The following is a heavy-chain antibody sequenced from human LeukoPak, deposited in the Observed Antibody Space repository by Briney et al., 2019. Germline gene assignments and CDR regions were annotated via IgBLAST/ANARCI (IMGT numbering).Heavy chain of an antibody. J-gene: IGHJ4*02. CDR1: GGSISSINW. Sequence: SETLSLTCTVSGGSISSINWWGWVRQPPGKGLECIGEIHHSGTTNYNPSLKSRATISVDTSKNQFSLKLSSVTAADAAVYYWARDTGVYVWGSYRPGGLFDYWGQGTLVTVSS. V-gene: IGHV4-4*02. D-gene: IGHD3-16*02. CDR2: IHHSGTT. CDR3: ARDTGVYVWGSYRPGGLFDY.